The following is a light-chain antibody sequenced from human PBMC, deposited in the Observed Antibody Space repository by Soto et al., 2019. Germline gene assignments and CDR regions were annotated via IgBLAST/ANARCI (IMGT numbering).Light chain of an antibody. CDR2: GAS. CDR3: QQYDSWPPSYT. CDR1: QSVSTY. Sequence: EIVMTQSPATLSVSLGDRATLACRASQSVSTYLAWYQQKPGQAPRLLIYGASTRATCTPARFSGSGSETDFTLTISSLQSEDFAVYYCQQYDSWPPSYTFGQGTKLEIK. V-gene: IGKV3-15*01. J-gene: IGKJ2*01.